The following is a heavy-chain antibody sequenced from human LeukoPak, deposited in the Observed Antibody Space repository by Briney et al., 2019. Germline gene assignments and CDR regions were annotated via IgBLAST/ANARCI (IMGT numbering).Heavy chain of an antibody. D-gene: IGHD5-12*01. V-gene: IGHV3-11*01. J-gene: IGHJ6*02. Sequence: PGGSLRLSCAASGFTFSDYYMSWIRQAPGKGLEWVSYISSSGSTIYYADSVKGRFTISRDNAKNSMYLQMNSLRAEDTAVYYWARYSGYVGYYGMDVWGQGTTVTVSS. CDR1: GFTFSDYY. CDR2: ISSSGSTI. CDR3: ARYSGYVGYYGMDV.